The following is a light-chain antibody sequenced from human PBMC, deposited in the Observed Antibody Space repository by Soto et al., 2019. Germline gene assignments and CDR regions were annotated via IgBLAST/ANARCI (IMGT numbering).Light chain of an antibody. CDR1: QTINTY. J-gene: IGKJ1*01. CDR3: QQTYSAPPT. Sequence: DIQMTQSPSSLSASVGDRVTITCRASQTINTYLNWYQQRAGLAPRLLIYAASSLQSGVPPRFSGSGSGTDFTLTISSLQPEDFATYFCQQTYSAPPTFGQGTKVEIK. CDR2: AAS. V-gene: IGKV1-39*01.